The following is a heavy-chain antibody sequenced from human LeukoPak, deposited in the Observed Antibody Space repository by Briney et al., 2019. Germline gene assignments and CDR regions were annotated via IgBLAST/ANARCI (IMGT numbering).Heavy chain of an antibody. CDR3: ARGRNGWDYYDSSGYYDY. Sequence: SQTLSLTCTVSGGSISSGGYYWSWIRQPPGKGLEWIGEINHSGSTNYNPSLKSRVTISVDTSKNQFSLKLSSVTAADTAVYYCARGRNGWDYYDSSGYYDYWGQGTLVTVSS. J-gene: IGHJ4*02. CDR1: GGSISSGGYY. D-gene: IGHD3-22*01. V-gene: IGHV4-30-2*01. CDR2: INHSGST.